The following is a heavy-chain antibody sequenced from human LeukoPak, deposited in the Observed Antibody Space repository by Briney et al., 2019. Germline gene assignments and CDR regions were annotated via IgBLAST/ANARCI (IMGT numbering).Heavy chain of an antibody. V-gene: IGHV1-46*01. CDR2: INPSSGST. Sequence: ASVKVSCKASGGTFSSYAISWVRQAPGQGLEWMGIINPSSGSTSYARKFQGRVTMTRDTSTSTVYMELSRMRSEDTAVYYCARDQPGHSSDYYGMDVWGQGATVTVSS. D-gene: IGHD4-11*01. CDR1: GGTFSSYA. J-gene: IGHJ6*02. CDR3: ARDQPGHSSDYYGMDV.